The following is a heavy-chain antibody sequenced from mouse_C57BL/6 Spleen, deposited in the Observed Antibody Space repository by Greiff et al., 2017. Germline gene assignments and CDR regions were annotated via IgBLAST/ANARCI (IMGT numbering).Heavy chain of an antibody. CDR3: ARVIYYGYDDAMDY. CDR1: GFTFSSYA. V-gene: IGHV5-4*01. CDR2: ISDGGSYT. Sequence: EVQGVESGGGLVKPGGSLKLSCAASGFTFSSYAMSWVRQTPEKRLEWVATISDGGSYTYYPDNVKGRFTISRDNAKNNLYLQMSHLKSEDTAMYYCARVIYYGYDDAMDYWGQGTSVTVSS. J-gene: IGHJ4*01. D-gene: IGHD2-2*01.